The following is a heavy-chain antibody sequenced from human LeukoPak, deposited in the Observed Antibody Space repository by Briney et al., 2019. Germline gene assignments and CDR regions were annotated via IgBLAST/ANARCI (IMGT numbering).Heavy chain of an antibody. CDR3: ARVSVYGRAAQYYFDY. V-gene: IGHV1-2*02. Sequence: ASEKVSCKASGYTFTGYYMHWVRQAPGQGLEWMGWINPNSGGTNYAQKFQGRVTMTRDTSISTAYMELSRLRSDDTAVYYCARVSVYGRAAQYYFDYWGQGTLVTVSS. CDR1: GYTFTGYY. CDR2: INPNSGGT. J-gene: IGHJ4*02. D-gene: IGHD5/OR15-5a*01.